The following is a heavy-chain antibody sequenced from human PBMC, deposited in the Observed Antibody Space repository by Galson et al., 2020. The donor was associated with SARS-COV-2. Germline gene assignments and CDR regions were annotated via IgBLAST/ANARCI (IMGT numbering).Heavy chain of an antibody. V-gene: IGHV1-18*01. CDR2: ISGYNGNT. CDR1: GYTFSRYG. Sequence: ASVKVSCKASGYTFSRYGISWVRQAPGQGLEWMGWISGYNGNTNYAQKVQGRVTWTADTSTSTAYMELRSLRSDDTAMYYCARQGHCSNKGCAYTGSDAFDVWGQGTMVTVSS. CDR3: ARQGHCSNKGCAYTGSDAFDV. J-gene: IGHJ3*01. D-gene: IGHD2-2*01.